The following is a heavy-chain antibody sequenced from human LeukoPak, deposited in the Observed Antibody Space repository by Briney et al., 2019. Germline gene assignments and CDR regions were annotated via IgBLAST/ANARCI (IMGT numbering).Heavy chain of an antibody. CDR2: ISWNSGSI. CDR3: AKERGYNWNDGNWFDP. V-gene: IGHV3-9*01. D-gene: IGHD1-20*01. CDR1: EFTFNNYA. J-gene: IGHJ5*02. Sequence: GGSLRLSCAASEFTFNNYAISWVRQAPGKGLEWVSGISWNSGSIGYADSVKGRFTISRDNAKNSLYLQMNSLRAEDTALYYCAKERGYNWNDGNWFDPWGQGTLVTVSS.